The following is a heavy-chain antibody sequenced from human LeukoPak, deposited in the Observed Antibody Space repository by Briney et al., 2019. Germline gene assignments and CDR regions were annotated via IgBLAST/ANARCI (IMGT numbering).Heavy chain of an antibody. V-gene: IGHV4-39*07. CDR2: IYYSGST. Sequence: SETLSLTCTVSGGSISSSSYFWGWIRQPPGKGLEWIGSIYYSGSTYYNPSLKSRVTISVDTSKNQFSLNLSSVTAADTAVYYCAREGGGMGAFDIWGQGTMVTVSS. D-gene: IGHD3-16*01. J-gene: IGHJ3*02. CDR3: AREGGGMGAFDI. CDR1: GGSISSSSYF.